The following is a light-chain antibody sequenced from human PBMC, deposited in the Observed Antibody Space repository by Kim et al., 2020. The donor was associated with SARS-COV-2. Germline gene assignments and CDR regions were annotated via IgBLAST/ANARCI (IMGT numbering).Light chain of an antibody. CDR3: QQYGGAPRIS. J-gene: IGKJ5*01. V-gene: IGKV3-20*01. CDR1: QIVSSNY. CDR2: GAS. Sequence: PGERATLSCRASQIVSSNYLAWYQQKPGRAPRLLIYGASTRATGIPDRFSGSGSGTDFTLTINTLEPEDFAVYYCQQYGGAPRISFGQGTRLEIK.